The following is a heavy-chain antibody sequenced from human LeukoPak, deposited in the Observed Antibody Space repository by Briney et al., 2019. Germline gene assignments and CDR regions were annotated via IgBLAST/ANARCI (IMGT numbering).Heavy chain of an antibody. D-gene: IGHD4-11*01. CDR2: INPSGGST. V-gene: IGHV1-46*01. Sequence: GASAKVSCKASGYTFTSYYMHWVRQAPGQGLEWMGIINPSGGSTSYAQKFQGRVTMTRDTSTSTVYMELSSLRSEDTAVYYCARPRLRQYYFDYWGQGTLVTVSS. CDR3: ARPRLRQYYFDY. CDR1: GYTFTSYY. J-gene: IGHJ4*02.